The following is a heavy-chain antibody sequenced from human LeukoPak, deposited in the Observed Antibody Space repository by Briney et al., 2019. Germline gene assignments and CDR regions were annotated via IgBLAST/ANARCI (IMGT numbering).Heavy chain of an antibody. CDR2: ISGSGGST. Sequence: GGSLRLSCAASGFTFSSYAMSWVRQTPGKGLEWVSTISGSGGSTYYADSVKGRFTISRDNSKNTLYLKMNSLRAEHTAVYYCARRTPDYYYYYMDVWGKGTTVTVSS. CDR1: GFTFSSYA. V-gene: IGHV3-23*01. CDR3: ARRTPDYYYYYMDV. J-gene: IGHJ6*03.